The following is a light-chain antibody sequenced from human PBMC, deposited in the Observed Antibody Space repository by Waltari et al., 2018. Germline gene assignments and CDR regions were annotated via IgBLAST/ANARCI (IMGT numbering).Light chain of an antibody. CDR1: QSVSNS. J-gene: IGKJ4*01. CDR3: LQRSKWPPA. Sequence: EIILTQSPATLSLSPGDRATLPCRASQSVSNSFSWYQQKSGQAPRLLIYNALTRDTGLPTRFRGSGSGTDFSLTFGSLEPEDLAVCLCLQRSKWPPAFGGGTTVEI. CDR2: NAL. V-gene: IGKV3-11*01.